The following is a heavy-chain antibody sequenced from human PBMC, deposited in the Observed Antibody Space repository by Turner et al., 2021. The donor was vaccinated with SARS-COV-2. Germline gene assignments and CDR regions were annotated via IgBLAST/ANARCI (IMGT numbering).Heavy chain of an antibody. V-gene: IGHV1-2*02. CDR2: IKPNSGGT. D-gene: IGHD3-10*01. J-gene: IGHJ6*02. CDR3: ARVRDYYGSGSYYPLGYYGMDV. Sequence: QVQLVQSGAEVKKPGASVKVSCQASGYTFTGYYMHWVRQAPGQGLEWMGWIKPNSGGTNYAQKFQGRVTMTRDTSISTAYMELSRLRSDDTAVYYCARVRDYYGSGSYYPLGYYGMDVWGQGTTVTVSS. CDR1: GYTFTGYY.